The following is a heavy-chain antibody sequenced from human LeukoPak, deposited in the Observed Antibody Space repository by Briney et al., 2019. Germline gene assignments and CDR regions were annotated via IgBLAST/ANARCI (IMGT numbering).Heavy chain of an antibody. CDR3: ARVRSVKYSSSSGWFDP. Sequence: GASVTVSCTASGYTFTIYAMNWVRQAPGQGLEWMGWINTNTGNPTYAQGFTGRFVFPLDTSVSTAYLQISSLKAEDTAVYYCARVRSVKYSSSSGWFDPWGQGTLVTVSS. D-gene: IGHD6-6*01. J-gene: IGHJ5*02. CDR1: GYTFTIYA. CDR2: INTNTGNP. V-gene: IGHV7-4-1*02.